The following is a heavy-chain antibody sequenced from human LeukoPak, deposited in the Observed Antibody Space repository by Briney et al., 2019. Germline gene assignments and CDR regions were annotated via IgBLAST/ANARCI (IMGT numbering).Heavy chain of an antibody. V-gene: IGHV4-34*01. CDR1: GGSFSGYY. CDR2: INHSGST. D-gene: IGHD4/OR15-4a*01. CDR3: ARGRKLTLPLDY. J-gene: IGHJ4*02. Sequence: PSETLSLTCAVYGGSFSGYYWSWIRQPPGKGLEWIGEINHSGSTNYNPSLESRVTISVDTSKNQFSLKLSSVTAADTAVYYCARGRKLTLPLDYWGQGTLVTVSS.